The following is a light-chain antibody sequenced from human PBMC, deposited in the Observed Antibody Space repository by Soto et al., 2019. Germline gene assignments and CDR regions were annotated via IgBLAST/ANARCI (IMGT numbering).Light chain of an antibody. Sequence: DIQMTQSPSSLSASVGDRVTITCRASQCLSSKLASYQQKPGKAPKLLIFAASTLQSGVPSRFSGSGSGTDFTLTISSLQPEDVASYYCQKYNDALRTFGQGTKVDI. CDR2: AAS. V-gene: IGKV1-27*01. CDR1: QCLSSK. J-gene: IGKJ1*01. CDR3: QKYNDALRT.